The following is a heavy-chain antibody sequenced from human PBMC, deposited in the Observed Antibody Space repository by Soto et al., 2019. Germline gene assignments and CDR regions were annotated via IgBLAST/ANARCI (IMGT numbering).Heavy chain of an antibody. V-gene: IGHV1-58*01. CDR2: IVVGSGNT. D-gene: IGHD2-15*01. CDR1: GLTFSSSA. J-gene: IGHJ6*02. Sequence: QMQLVQSGPEVKKPGTSVKVSCKASGLTFSSSAVQWVRQARGQRLEWIGWIVVGSGNTNYAQKFQERVTITRDMSTSTAYMELSSLRSEDTAVYYCAGRYCSGGSCYNYYGMDVWGQGTTVTVSS. CDR3: AGRYCSGGSCYNYYGMDV.